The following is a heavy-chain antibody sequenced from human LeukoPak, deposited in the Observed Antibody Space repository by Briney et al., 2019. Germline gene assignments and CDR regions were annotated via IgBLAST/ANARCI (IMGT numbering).Heavy chain of an antibody. CDR2: ISSSGSTI. V-gene: IGHV3-11*01. CDR1: GFTFSDYY. D-gene: IGHD6-19*01. J-gene: IGHJ4*02. CDR3: AKDSRRGSIAVAGTNY. Sequence: PGGSLRLSCAASGFTFSDYYMSWIRQAPGKGLEWVSYISSSGSTIYYADSVKGRFTISRDNAKNSLYLQMNSLRAEDTAVYYCAKDSRRGSIAVAGTNYWGQGTLVTVSS.